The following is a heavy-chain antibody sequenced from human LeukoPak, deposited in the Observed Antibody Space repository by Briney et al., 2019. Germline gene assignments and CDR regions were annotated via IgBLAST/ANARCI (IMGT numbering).Heavy chain of an antibody. J-gene: IGHJ4*02. CDR2: IKRKTDGGTT. D-gene: IGHD4-17*01. CDR1: GFTISNAW. Sequence: PGGSLRLSCAASGFTISNAWMSWVRQAPGKGLEWVGRIKRKTDGGTTDYAAPVKGRFTISRDDSKNTLYLQMNSLKTEDTAVYYCTTVGGDYGDYEFDYWGQGTLVTVSS. CDR3: TTVGGDYGDYEFDY. V-gene: IGHV3-15*01.